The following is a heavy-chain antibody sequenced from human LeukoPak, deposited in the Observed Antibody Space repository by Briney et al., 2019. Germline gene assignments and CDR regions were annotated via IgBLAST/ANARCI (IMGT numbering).Heavy chain of an antibody. CDR1: GGSISSGSYY. CDR3: ARHQGGDGYNYYYYYMDV. CDR2: IYYSGST. Sequence: SQTLSLTCTVSGGSISSGSYYWSWIRQPAGKGLEWIGSIYYSGSTYYKPSLRSRVTISVDTSKSQFSLKLSSVTAADTAVYYCARHQGGDGYNYYYYYMDVWGKGTTVTVSS. V-gene: IGHV4-30-2*03. J-gene: IGHJ6*03. D-gene: IGHD5-24*01.